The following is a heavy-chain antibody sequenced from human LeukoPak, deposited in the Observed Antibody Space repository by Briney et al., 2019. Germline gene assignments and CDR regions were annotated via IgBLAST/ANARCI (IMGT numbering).Heavy chain of an antibody. CDR2: IGTAGKT. V-gene: IGHV3-13*01. CDR3: ARGTPWYYYMDV. J-gene: IGHJ6*03. Sequence: GGSLRLSCAASGFTFSNYDMHWVRHITGKGLEWVSSIGTAGKTNYRGSVKGRFTISRENAKHSLYLQMNSLTTGDTAVYYCARGTPWYYYMDVWGKGTTVTVSS. CDR1: GFTFSNYD.